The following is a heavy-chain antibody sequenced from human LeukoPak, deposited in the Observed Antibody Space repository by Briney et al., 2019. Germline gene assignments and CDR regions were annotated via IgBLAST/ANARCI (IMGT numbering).Heavy chain of an antibody. V-gene: IGHV5-51*01. CDR3: ARQDCSGGSCLSYYGMDV. CDR1: GSSFTSYW. D-gene: IGHD2-15*01. CDR2: IYPGDSDT. Sequence: GESLKISCTGSGSSFTSYWIGWVRQMPGKGVGWMGIIYPGDSDTRYSPSFQGQVTISADKSISTAYLQWSSLKASDTAMYYCARQDCSGGSCLSYYGMDVWGQGTTVAVSS. J-gene: IGHJ6*02.